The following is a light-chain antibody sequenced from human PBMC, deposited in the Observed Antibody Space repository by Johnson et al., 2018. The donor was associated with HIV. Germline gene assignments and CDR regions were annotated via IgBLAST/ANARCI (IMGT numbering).Light chain of an antibody. CDR1: SSNIGNNY. V-gene: IGLV1-51*01. CDR2: DNH. CDR3: GTWDRSLSAYV. J-gene: IGLJ1*01. Sequence: QSVLTQPPSVSAAPGQKVTISCSGSSSNIGNNYVSWYQQLPGTAPKVLIYDNHKRPSGIPDRVSGSKSGTSATLGITGLQTGDEAVYYCGTWDRSLSAYVFRTGTNVSVL.